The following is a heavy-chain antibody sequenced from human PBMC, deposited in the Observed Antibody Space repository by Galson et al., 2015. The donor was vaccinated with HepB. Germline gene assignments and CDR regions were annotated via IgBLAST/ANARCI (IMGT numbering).Heavy chain of an antibody. Sequence: SLRLSCAASGFTFSSYAMHWVRQAPDKGLEWVAVISYDGSNKYYADSVKGRFTISRDNSENTLYLQMNSLRAEDSAVYYCARVRWYYFDYWGQGNLVSVSS. CDR3: ARVRWYYFDY. J-gene: IGHJ4*02. D-gene: IGHD6-13*01. CDR1: GFTFSSYA. V-gene: IGHV3-30*04. CDR2: ISYDGSNK.